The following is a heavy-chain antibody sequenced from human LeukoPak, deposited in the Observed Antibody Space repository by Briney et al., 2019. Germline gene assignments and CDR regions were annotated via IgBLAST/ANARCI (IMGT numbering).Heavy chain of an antibody. Sequence: GGSLRLSCAASAFTFSSHSMNWVRQAPGKGLEWVSSISSSGSYIYYADSVKGRFTISRDNAKNSLYLQMNSLRAEDTAVYYCARRDGYNSVGYYFDYWGQGTLVTVSS. CDR2: ISSSGSYI. CDR3: ARRDGYNSVGYYFDY. J-gene: IGHJ4*02. D-gene: IGHD5-24*01. CDR1: AFTFSSHS. V-gene: IGHV3-21*01.